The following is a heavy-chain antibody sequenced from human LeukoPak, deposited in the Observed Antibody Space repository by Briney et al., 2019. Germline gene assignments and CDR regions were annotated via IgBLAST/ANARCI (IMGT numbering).Heavy chain of an antibody. CDR3: ARGRHDITMIVVVMTSVSYYLDV. CDR1: GGSFSGYH. V-gene: IGHV4-34*01. CDR2: INPSGST. Sequence: SETLSLTCAVYGGSFSGYHWTWIRQSPGKGLEWIGDINPSGSTYYNPSLESRLTISVDTSKNQFSLKLRSVTAADTAVYYCARGRHDITMIVVVMTSVSYYLDVWGKGTTVTVS. J-gene: IGHJ6*03. D-gene: IGHD3-22*01.